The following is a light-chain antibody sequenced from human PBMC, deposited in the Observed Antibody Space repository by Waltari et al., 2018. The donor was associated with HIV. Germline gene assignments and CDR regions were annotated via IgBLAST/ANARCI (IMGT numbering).Light chain of an antibody. CDR1: SSDVGGYNL. Sequence: QSALTQPASVSRSPGQSITISCTGTSSDVGGYNLVSWYQQHPGKAPKLMIYEVSKRPSGVSNRFSGSKSGNTASLTISGLQAEDEADYYCCAYAGSTTYVIFGGGTKLTVL. CDR3: CAYAGSTTYVI. CDR2: EVS. V-gene: IGLV2-23*02. J-gene: IGLJ2*01.